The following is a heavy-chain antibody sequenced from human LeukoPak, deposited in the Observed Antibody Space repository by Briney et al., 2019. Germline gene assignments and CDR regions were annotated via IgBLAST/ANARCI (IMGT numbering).Heavy chain of an antibody. D-gene: IGHD6-13*01. CDR3: TKQHLVRGPGGY. CDR2: ISHDGSNK. J-gene: IGHJ4*02. CDR1: GFTFSNYG. Sequence: GGSLRLSCAASGFTFSNYGMHWVRQAPGKGLEWVAVISHDGSNKYYADSVKGRFTISRDDSKNTLYLQMTSLRAEDTAVYYCTKQHLVRGPGGYWGQGTLVTVSS. V-gene: IGHV3-30*18.